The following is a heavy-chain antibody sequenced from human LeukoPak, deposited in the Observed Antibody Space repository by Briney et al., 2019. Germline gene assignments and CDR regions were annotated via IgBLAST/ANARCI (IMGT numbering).Heavy chain of an antibody. CDR3: AKVTYYYDSSGYYADAFDT. J-gene: IGHJ3*02. CDR1: GFTFSSYA. Sequence: GGSLRLSCAASGFTFSSYAMSWVRQAPGKGLEWVSAISGSGGSTYYADSVKGRFTISRDNSKNTLYLQMNSLRAEDTAVYYCAKVTYYYDSSGYYADAFDTWGQGTMVTVSS. CDR2: ISGSGGST. D-gene: IGHD3-22*01. V-gene: IGHV3-23*01.